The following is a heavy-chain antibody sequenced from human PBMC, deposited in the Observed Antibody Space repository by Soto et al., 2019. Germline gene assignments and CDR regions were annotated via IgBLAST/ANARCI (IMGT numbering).Heavy chain of an antibody. D-gene: IGHD3-3*01. V-gene: IGHV3-20*04. CDR3: ARDRYSYYDFWSGSLPYYYYGMDV. CDR2: VNWNGGST. Sequence: GGSLRLSCAASGFIFDDYGMSWARQAPGKGLEWVSGVNWNGGSTGYADSVKGRFTISRDNAKNSLYLQMNSLRAEDTAVYYCARDRYSYYDFWSGSLPYYYYGMDVWGQGTTVTVSS. CDR1: GFIFDDYG. J-gene: IGHJ6*02.